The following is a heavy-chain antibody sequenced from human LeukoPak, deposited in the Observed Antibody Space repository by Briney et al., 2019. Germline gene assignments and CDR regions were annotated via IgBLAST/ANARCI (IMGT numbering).Heavy chain of an antibody. CDR1: GYTFIGYY. D-gene: IGHD3-22*01. CDR3: ARDPFDDISWGYFHH. CDR2: INPNSGGT. Sequence: PGASVRVSCKSSGYTFIGYYMHWVRQAPGQGLEGMGWINPNSGGTNYAQKFQGRVTMTRDTSISTAYMELSRLRSDDTAVYYCARDPFDDISWGYFHHWGQGTLVTVSS. J-gene: IGHJ1*01. V-gene: IGHV1-2*02.